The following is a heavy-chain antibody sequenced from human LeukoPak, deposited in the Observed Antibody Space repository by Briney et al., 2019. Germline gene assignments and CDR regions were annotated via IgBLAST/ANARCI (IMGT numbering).Heavy chain of an antibody. D-gene: IGHD1-1*01. V-gene: IGHV4-59*01. CDR2: ILYSGTTT. J-gene: IGHJ4*02. Sequence: SETLSLTCTVSGGSISSYYWSWIRQTPGKGLEWIGYILYSGTTTNYNPSLKSRVTISVDTSKNQFSLKLSSVTAADTAVYYCARVGDWNDLVYWGQGTLVTVSS. CDR3: ARVGDWNDLVY. CDR1: GGSISSYY.